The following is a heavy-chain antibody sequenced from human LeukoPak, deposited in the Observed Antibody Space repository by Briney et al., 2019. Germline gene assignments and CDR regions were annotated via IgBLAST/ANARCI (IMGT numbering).Heavy chain of an antibody. V-gene: IGHV3-23*01. Sequence: PGGSLRLSCATSEFTFGSYAMTWVRQAPGKGLEWVSGITGVGGNTYYADSVKGRFTISRDNSKNTLYLQMTSLRAEDTARYYCAKHPRLVRYFDSWGQGTLVTVSS. J-gene: IGHJ4*02. CDR3: AKHPRLVRYFDS. CDR1: EFTFGSYA. CDR2: ITGVGGNT. D-gene: IGHD6-6*01.